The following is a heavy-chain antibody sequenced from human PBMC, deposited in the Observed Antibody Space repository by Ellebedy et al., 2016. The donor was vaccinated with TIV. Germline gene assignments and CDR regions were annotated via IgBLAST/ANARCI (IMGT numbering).Heavy chain of an antibody. Sequence: SDTLSLTXTVSGGSISSYYWSWIRQPPGKGLEWIGYIYYSGSTNYNPSLKSRVAISVDTSKNQFSLKLSSVTAADTAVYYYASRAIFGMGIDAFDIWGQGTMVTVSS. J-gene: IGHJ3*02. CDR1: GGSISSYY. V-gene: IGHV4-59*01. D-gene: IGHD3-3*01. CDR3: ASRAIFGMGIDAFDI. CDR2: IYYSGST.